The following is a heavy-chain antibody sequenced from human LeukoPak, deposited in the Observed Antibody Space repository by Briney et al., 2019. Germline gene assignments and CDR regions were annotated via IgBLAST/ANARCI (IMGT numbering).Heavy chain of an antibody. CDR2: ISSSGSTI. J-gene: IGHJ4*02. Sequence: GGSLRLSCAASGFTFSDYYMSWIRRAPGKGLEWVSYISSSGSTIYYADSVKGRFTISRDNAKNSLNLQMNSLRAEDTAVYYCARESFGELFTFFDYWGQGTLVTVSS. D-gene: IGHD3-10*01. CDR3: ARESFGELFTFFDY. CDR1: GFTFSDYY. V-gene: IGHV3-11*01.